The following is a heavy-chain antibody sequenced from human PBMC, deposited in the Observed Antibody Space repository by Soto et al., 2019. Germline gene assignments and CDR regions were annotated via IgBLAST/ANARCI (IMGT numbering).Heavy chain of an antibody. CDR3: ARGRDAYKSGY. J-gene: IGHJ4*02. V-gene: IGHV4-61*08. CDR1: GDSVSSGGFY. CDR2: ILYSGST. Sequence: QVQLQESGPGLVKPSETLSLTCTVSGDSVSSGGFYWNWLRQPPGRGLEWIRYILYSGSTNYNPSLKSRVTISVDTSMNQVSLKLNSVTTADTAVYYCARGRDAYKSGYWGQGTLVTVSS. D-gene: IGHD1-1*01.